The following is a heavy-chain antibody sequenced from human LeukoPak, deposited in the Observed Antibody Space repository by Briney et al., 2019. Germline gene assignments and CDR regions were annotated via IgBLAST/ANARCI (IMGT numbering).Heavy chain of an antibody. CDR1: GGSISSSSYY. D-gene: IGHD3-16*01. CDR3: ARSRRLGGYYYYYMDV. J-gene: IGHJ6*03. CDR2: IYYSGST. Sequence: SETLSLTCTVSGGSISSSSYYWGWIRQPPGKGLEWIGSIYYSGSTYYNPSLKSRVTMSVDTSKNQFSLKLSSVTAADTAVYYCARSRRLGGYYYYYMDVWGKGTTVTVSS. V-gene: IGHV4-39*07.